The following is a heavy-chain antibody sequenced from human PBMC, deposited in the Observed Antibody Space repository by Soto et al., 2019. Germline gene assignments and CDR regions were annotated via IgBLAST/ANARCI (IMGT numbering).Heavy chain of an antibody. J-gene: IGHJ4*02. CDR2: INHSGST. CDR3: ARSLWDFWSGYCQFDY. V-gene: IGHV4-34*01. Sequence: SETLSLTCAVYGGSFSGYYLSWIRQPPGKGLEWIGEINHSGSTNYNPSLKSRVTISVDTSKNQFSLKLSSVTAADTAVYYCARSLWDFWSGYCQFDYWGQGTLVTVSS. CDR1: GGSFSGYY. D-gene: IGHD3-3*01.